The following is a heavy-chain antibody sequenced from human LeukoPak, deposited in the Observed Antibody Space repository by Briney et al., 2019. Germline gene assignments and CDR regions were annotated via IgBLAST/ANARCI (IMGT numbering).Heavy chain of an antibody. J-gene: IGHJ4*02. CDR1: GFTVSSNY. Sequence: GGSLRLSCAASGFTVSSNYMSWVRQAPGKGLEWVSVLYSGGKTYYADSAKGRFTISRDSSTNTPYLQMESLRPEDTAVYYCAREMGAATTYFDYWGQGTLVIVSS. D-gene: IGHD1-1*01. CDR3: AREMGAATTYFDY. CDR2: LYSGGKT. V-gene: IGHV3-53*01.